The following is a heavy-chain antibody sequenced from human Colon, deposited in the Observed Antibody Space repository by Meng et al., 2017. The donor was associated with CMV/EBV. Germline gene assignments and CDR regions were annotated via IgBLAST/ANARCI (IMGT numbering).Heavy chain of an antibody. V-gene: IGHV4-34*02. Sequence: QGALRQWGSGLFKPSETLSLTCAVYGGAFSGCYWSWIRQPPGKGLEWIGEINHSGSTNYNPSLKSRVTISVDTSKNQFSLKLSSVTAADTAVYYCASILFAAAAGGWGGYWGQGTLVTVSS. J-gene: IGHJ4*02. CDR3: ASILFAAAAGGWGGY. D-gene: IGHD6-13*01. CDR2: INHSGST. CDR1: GGAFSGCY.